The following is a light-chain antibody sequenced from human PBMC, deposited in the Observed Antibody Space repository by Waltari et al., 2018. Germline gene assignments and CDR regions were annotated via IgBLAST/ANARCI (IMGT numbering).Light chain of an antibody. J-gene: IGKJ2*01. V-gene: IGKV2-30*02. CDR3: LQSSQWPYA. Sequence: DVVMTQSPLSVAVTLGQPASISCWSSQSLVQSDGNTFLNWFHQRPGQSPRRLIYKVSNRESGVPDRFSGSGSGTDFTLKISRVEAEDVGIYYCLQSSQWPYAFGQGTKLEIK. CDR2: KVS. CDR1: QSLVQSDGNTF.